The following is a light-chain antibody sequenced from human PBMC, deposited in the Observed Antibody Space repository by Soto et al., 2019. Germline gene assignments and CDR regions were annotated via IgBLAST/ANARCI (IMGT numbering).Light chain of an antibody. CDR2: GAS. CDR1: QSVSSSY. CDR3: QQCGSSPLT. V-gene: IGKV3-20*01. J-gene: IGKJ4*01. Sequence: EIVLTQSPGTLSLSPGELATLSCRASQSVSSSYLAWYQQKPGQAHRLLIYGASSRATGIPDRFSGSGSGTDFTLTISRLEPEDFAVYYCQQCGSSPLTFGGGTKVEIK.